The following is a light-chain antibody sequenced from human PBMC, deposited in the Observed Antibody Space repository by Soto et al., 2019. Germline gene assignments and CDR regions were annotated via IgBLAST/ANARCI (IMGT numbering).Light chain of an antibody. Sequence: DIQMTQSPSSLSASVGDRVTITCRASQGISNYLAWYQQKPGKVPKLLIYAASTLQSGVPSRFSGSGSGTDFTLTISSLQPEDVATYYCRKYNSAPPTWTFGQGTKVEIK. CDR1: QGISNY. V-gene: IGKV1-27*01. J-gene: IGKJ1*01. CDR2: AAS. CDR3: RKYNSAPPTWT.